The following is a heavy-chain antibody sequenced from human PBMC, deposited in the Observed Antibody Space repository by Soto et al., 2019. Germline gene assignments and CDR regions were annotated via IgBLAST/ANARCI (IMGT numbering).Heavy chain of an antibody. V-gene: IGHV4-31*03. Sequence: QVQLQESGPGLVEPSQTLSLTCTVSGDSISGGGYYWSWVRQHPGKGLEWIVYIYYSGKTYYNPSLKSRITTSVDTSKNQFSVKLSSVTAADTAVYYCARDEGYYFEYWGQGTQVTVST. J-gene: IGHJ4*02. CDR3: ARDEGYYFEY. CDR1: GDSISGGGYY. CDR2: IYYSGKT.